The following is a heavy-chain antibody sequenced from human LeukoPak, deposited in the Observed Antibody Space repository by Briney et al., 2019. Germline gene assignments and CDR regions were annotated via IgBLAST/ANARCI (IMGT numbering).Heavy chain of an antibody. D-gene: IGHD3-22*01. CDR1: GFTFSSYS. J-gene: IGHJ5*02. CDR2: IRYDGSNK. CDR3: AKLLYYYDSSGFP. V-gene: IGHV3-30*02. Sequence: GGSLRLSCAASGFTFSSYSMHWVRQAPGKGLEWVAFIRYDGSNKYYADSVKGRFTISRDNSKNTLYLQMNSLRAEDTAVYYCAKLLYYYDSSGFPWGQGTLVTVSS.